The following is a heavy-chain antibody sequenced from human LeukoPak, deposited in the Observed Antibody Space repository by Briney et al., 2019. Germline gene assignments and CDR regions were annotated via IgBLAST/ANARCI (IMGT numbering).Heavy chain of an antibody. CDR3: ITDPGEWEPI. D-gene: IGHD1-26*01. V-gene: IGHV3-15*01. CDR2: IKSKTDGGTT. Sequence: PGGSLRLSCAASGLTFSNAWMSWVRQAPGRGLEWVGRIKSKTDGGTTDYGAPVKGRFVISRDDSKNTLYLQMNGLKIEDTAVYYCITDPGEWEPIWGQGTMVTVSS. J-gene: IGHJ3*02. CDR1: GLTFSNAW.